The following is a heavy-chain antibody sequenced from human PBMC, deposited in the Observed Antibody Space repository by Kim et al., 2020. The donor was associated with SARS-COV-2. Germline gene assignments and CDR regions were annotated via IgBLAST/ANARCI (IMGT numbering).Heavy chain of an antibody. D-gene: IGHD6-25*01. CDR1: GCDFEDYA. CDR3: AKDLAAESGFDH. CDR2: ISWDSGGI. Sequence: SLRLSCLGSGCDFEDYAMHWVRQAPGKGLEWVSGISWDSGGIDYVDSVKGRFTVSRDNAKKSLFLQMDSLSPEDTAFYYCAKDLAAESGFDHWGQGVQVTVSS. J-gene: IGHJ4*02. V-gene: IGHV3-9*01.